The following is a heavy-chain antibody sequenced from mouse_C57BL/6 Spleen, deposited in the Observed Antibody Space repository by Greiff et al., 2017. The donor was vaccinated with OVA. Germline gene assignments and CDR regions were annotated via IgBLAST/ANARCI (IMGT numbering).Heavy chain of an antibody. CDR2: ISSGGDYI. D-gene: IGHD2-4*01. J-gene: IGHJ2*01. CDR1: GFTFSSYA. Sequence: EVKLMESGEGLVKPGGSLKLSCAASGFTFSSYAMSWVRQTPEKRLEWVAYISSGGDYIYYADTVKGRFTISRDNARNTLYLQMSSLKSEDTAMYYCTRDPGVLGYDYEGYFDYWGQGTTLTVSS. V-gene: IGHV5-9-1*02. CDR3: TRDPGVLGYDYEGYFDY.